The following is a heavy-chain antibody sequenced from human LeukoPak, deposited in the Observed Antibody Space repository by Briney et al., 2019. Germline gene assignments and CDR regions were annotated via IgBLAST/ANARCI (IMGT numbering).Heavy chain of an antibody. CDR1: GFTFSDYY. CDR3: TFGELLN. Sequence: GGSLRLSCAASGFTFSDYYMSWIRQAPGKGLEWVSVIYSGGSTYYADSVKGRFTISRDNSKNTLYLQMNSLRAEDTAVYYCTFGELLNWGQGTMVTVSS. CDR2: IYSGGST. V-gene: IGHV3-66*01. J-gene: IGHJ3*01. D-gene: IGHD3-10*01.